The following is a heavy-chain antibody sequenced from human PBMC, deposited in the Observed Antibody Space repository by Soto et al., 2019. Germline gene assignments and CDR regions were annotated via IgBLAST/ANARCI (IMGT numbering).Heavy chain of an antibody. Sequence: GGSLSLSCAASGFTFSSYGMHWVRQAPGKGLEWVAVIWYDGSNKYYADSVKGRFTISRDNSKNTLYLQMNSLRAEDTAVYYCASPSRSSYGDYPSEYFQHWGQGALVTVSS. D-gene: IGHD4-17*01. CDR3: ASPSRSSYGDYPSEYFQH. CDR2: IWYDGSNK. V-gene: IGHV3-33*01. J-gene: IGHJ1*01. CDR1: GFTFSSYG.